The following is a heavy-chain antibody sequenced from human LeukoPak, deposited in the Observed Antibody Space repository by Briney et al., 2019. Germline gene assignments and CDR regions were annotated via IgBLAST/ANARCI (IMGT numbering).Heavy chain of an antibody. V-gene: IGHV1-8*01. CDR2: MNPNSGNT. CDR1: GYTFTSYD. CDR3: ARGSYYDSSGYHRAPFDY. Sequence: ASVKVSCKASGYTFTSYDINWVRQAPGQGLEWMGWMNPNSGNTGYAQKFQGRVTMTRSTSIGTAYMELSSLRSEDTAVYYCARGSYYDSSGYHRAPFDYWGQGTLVTVSS. D-gene: IGHD3-22*01. J-gene: IGHJ4*02.